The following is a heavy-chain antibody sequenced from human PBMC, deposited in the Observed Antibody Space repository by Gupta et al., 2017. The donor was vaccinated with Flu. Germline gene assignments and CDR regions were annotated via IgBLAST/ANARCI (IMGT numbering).Heavy chain of an antibody. V-gene: IGHV4-34*01. CDR3: ARDCLVVVPAAIDTYYYYYGMDV. Sequence: QVQLQQWGAGLLKPSETLSLTCAVYGGSFSGYYWSWIRQPPGKGLEWIGEINHSGSTNYNPSLKSRVTISVDTSKNQFSLKLSSVTAADTAVYYCARDCLVVVPAAIDTYYYYYGMDVWGQGTTVTVSS. CDR1: GGSFSGYY. J-gene: IGHJ6*02. D-gene: IGHD2-2*01. CDR2: INHSGST.